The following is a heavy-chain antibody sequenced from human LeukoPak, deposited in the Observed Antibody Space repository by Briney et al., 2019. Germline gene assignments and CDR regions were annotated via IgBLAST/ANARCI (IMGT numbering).Heavy chain of an antibody. CDR1: GFTLSSNW. V-gene: IGHV3-74*01. CDR2: IYSDGSRT. J-gene: IGHJ4*02. D-gene: IGHD3-22*01. CDR3: AKGHLPCYSSGYSQD. Sequence: GGSLRLSCAGSGFTLSSNWMHWVRQGPGKGLVWVSRIYSDGSRTNYADSVKGRFTISRDNSKNTLYLQMNSLRAEDTAVYYCAKGHLPCYSSGYSQDWGQGTLVTVSS.